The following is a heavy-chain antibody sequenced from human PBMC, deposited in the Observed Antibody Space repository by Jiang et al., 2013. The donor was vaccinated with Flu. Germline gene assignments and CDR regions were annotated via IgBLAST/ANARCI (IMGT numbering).Heavy chain of an antibody. V-gene: IGHV4-34*01. CDR1: GGSFSGYY. J-gene: IGHJ6*02. D-gene: IGHD4-17*01. CDR3: ARVYGDSYYQHYGMDV. CDR2: INLSGRT. Sequence: LLKPSETLSLTRAVYGGSFSGYYWSWIRQPPGKGLEWIGEINLSGRTNYNPSLKSRVTISVDTSKNQFSLKRSSVTAADTAVYFCARVYGDSYYQHYGMDVWGQGTTVTVSS.